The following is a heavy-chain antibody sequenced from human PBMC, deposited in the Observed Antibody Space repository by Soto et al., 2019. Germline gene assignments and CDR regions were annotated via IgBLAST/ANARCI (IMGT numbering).Heavy chain of an antibody. V-gene: IGHV3-7*03. CDR2: IKKDGSEK. CDR1: GFTFSSYW. CDR3: ARIESTTWADAFDI. J-gene: IGHJ3*02. Sequence: EVQLVESGGGLVQPGGSLRLSCAASGFTFSSYWMSWVRQAPGKGLEWVANIKKDGSEKYYVDSVKGRFTISRDNAKNSLYLQMNSLRAEDTALYYCARIESTTWADAFDIWGQGTMVTVSS. D-gene: IGHD1-7*01.